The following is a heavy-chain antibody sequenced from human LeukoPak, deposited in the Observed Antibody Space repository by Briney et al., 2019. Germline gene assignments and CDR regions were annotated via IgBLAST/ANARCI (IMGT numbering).Heavy chain of an antibody. D-gene: IGHD5-24*01. CDR2: IYHSGST. J-gene: IGHJ6*03. CDR1: GGSISSYY. V-gene: IGHV4-59*01. Sequence: SETLSLTCTVSGGSISSYYWSWIRQPPGKGLEWIGYIYHSGSTNYNPSLKSRVTISVDTSKNQFSLKLSSVTAADTAVYYCARVASRDAYNNYYYYMDVWGKGTTVTVSS. CDR3: ARVASRDAYNNYYYYMDV.